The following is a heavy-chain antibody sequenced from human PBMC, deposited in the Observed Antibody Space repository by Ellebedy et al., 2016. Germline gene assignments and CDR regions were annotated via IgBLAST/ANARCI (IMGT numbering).Heavy chain of an antibody. CDR3: AKGRPISNYPFRYYYYYYMDL. V-gene: IGHV3-23*01. Sequence: GGSLRLXCAASGFTFSSYAMSWVRQAPGEGLEWVSAIGGSDSSTYYADSVKGRFTISRDNSKNTVYLQMNSLRAEDTAVYYCAKGRPISNYPFRYYYYYYMDLWGKGTTVTVSS. J-gene: IGHJ6*03. CDR1: GFTFSSYA. CDR2: IGGSDSST. D-gene: IGHD4-11*01.